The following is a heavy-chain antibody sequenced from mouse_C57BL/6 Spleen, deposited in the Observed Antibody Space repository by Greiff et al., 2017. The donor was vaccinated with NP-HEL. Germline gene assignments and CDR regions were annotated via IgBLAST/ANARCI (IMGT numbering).Heavy chain of an antibody. CDR2: IDPSDSYT. Sequence: VQLQQSGAELVKPGASVKLSCKASGYTFTSYWMQWVKQRPGQGLEWIGEIDPSDSYTNYNQKFKGKATLTVDTSSSTAYMQLSSLTSEDSAVHDCARGGYYYAMDYWGQGTSVTVSS. D-gene: IGHD1-1*02. CDR1: GYTFTSYW. J-gene: IGHJ4*01. CDR3: ARGGYYYAMDY. V-gene: IGHV1-50*01.